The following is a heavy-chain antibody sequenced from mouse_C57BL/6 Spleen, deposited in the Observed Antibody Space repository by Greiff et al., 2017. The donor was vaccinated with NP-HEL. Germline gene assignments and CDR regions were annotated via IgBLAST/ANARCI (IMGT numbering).Heavy chain of an antibody. Sequence: QVQLKESGPELVKPGASVKISCKASGYAFSSSWMNWVKQRPGKGLEWIGRIYPGDGDTNYNGKFKGKATLTADKSSSTAYMQLSSLTSEDSAVYFCARRGNYYGSTYYYAMDYWGQGTSVTVSS. CDR2: IYPGDGDT. V-gene: IGHV1-82*01. CDR1: GYAFSSSW. D-gene: IGHD1-1*01. J-gene: IGHJ4*01. CDR3: ARRGNYYGSTYYYAMDY.